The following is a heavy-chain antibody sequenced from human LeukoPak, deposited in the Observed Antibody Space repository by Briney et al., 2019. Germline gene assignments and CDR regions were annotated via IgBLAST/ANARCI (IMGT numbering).Heavy chain of an antibody. CDR3: ARVNVYDSSGYHLDY. CDR1: GYTFTCYY. V-gene: IGHV1-2*02. CDR2: INPNSGGT. Sequence: ASVKVSCKASGYTFTCYYMHWVRQAPGQGLEWMGWINPNSGGTNYAQKFQGRVTMTRDTSISTAYMELSRLRSDDTAVYYCARVNVYDSSGYHLDYWGQGTLVTVSS. D-gene: IGHD3-22*01. J-gene: IGHJ4*02.